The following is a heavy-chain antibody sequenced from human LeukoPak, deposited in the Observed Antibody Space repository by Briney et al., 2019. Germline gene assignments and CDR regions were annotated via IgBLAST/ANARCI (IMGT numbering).Heavy chain of an antibody. J-gene: IGHJ4*02. Sequence: GGSLRLSCAASGFTVSSNYMSWVRQAPGKGLEWVSVIYSGGSTYYADSVKGRFTISRDNSKNTLYLQMNSLRAEDTAVYYCANSFGIAAPFGYFDYWGQGTLVTVSS. CDR3: ANSFGIAAPFGYFDY. V-gene: IGHV3-53*05. CDR2: IYSGGST. D-gene: IGHD2-15*01. CDR1: GFTVSSNY.